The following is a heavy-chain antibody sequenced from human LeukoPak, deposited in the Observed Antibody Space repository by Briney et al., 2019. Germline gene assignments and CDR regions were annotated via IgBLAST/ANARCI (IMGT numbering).Heavy chain of an antibody. Sequence: SGTLSLTCTVSVGSLSSYYWSWIRQPAGKGLEWIGRIYTSGSTNYNPSLKRRVTMSVDTSKNQFSLKLSSVTAADTAVYYCARGSSSWYWFDPWGQGTLVTVSS. D-gene: IGHD6-13*01. CDR2: IYTSGST. J-gene: IGHJ5*02. CDR1: VGSLSSYY. CDR3: ARGSSSWYWFDP. V-gene: IGHV4-4*07.